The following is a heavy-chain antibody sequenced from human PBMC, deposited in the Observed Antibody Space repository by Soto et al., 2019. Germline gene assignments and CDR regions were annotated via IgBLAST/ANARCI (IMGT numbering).Heavy chain of an antibody. D-gene: IGHD2-8*02. CDR3: ARLVGVAIYP. CDR2: IYPGGNT. Sequence: TLSLPCAVSGGSVSSGHYPWTWIRQPPGKGLEWIGYIYPGGNTYYSPYLKSRVTIAIDTSKSLVSLRLNSVTAADTAVYYCARLVGVAIYPWGQGTLVTVSS. V-gene: IGHV4-30-2*01. CDR1: GGSVSSGHYP. J-gene: IGHJ4*02.